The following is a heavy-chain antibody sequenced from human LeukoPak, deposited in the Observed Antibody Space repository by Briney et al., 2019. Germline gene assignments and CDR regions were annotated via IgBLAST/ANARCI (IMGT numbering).Heavy chain of an antibody. D-gene: IGHD3-22*01. J-gene: IGHJ4*02. Sequence: ASVKVSCKASGYTFTGYYMHWVRQAPGQGLEWMGRINPNSGGTSYAQKFQGRVTMTRDTSISTAYMELSRLRSDDTAVYYCARLYYYDSSGYYDYWGQGTLVTVSS. CDR3: ARLYYYDSSGYYDY. CDR1: GYTFTGYY. CDR2: INPNSGGT. V-gene: IGHV1-2*06.